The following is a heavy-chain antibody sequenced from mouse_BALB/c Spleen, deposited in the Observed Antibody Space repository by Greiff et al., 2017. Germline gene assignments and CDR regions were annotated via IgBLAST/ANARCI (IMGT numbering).Heavy chain of an antibody. Sequence: EVHLVESGGGLVKPGGSLKLSCAASGFTFSSYAMSWVRQSPEKRLEWVAEISSGGSYTYYPDTVTGRFTISRDNAKNTLYLEMSSLRSEDTAMYYCARGGFAYWGQGTLVTVSA. V-gene: IGHV5-9-4*01. CDR2: ISSGGSYT. J-gene: IGHJ3*01. CDR3: ARGGFAY. CDR1: GFTFSSYA.